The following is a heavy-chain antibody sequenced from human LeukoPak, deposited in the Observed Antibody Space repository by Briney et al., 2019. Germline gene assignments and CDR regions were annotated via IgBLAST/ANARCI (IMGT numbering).Heavy chain of an antibody. D-gene: IGHD2-8*01. CDR1: GFTFSSYS. J-gene: IGHJ4*02. V-gene: IGHV3-48*01. Sequence: PGGSLRLSCAASGFTFSSYSMNWVHQAPGKGLEWVSYISSSSSTIYYADSVKGRFTISRDNAKNSLYLQMNSLRAEDTAVYYCARGWSADYWGQGTLVTVSS. CDR2: ISSSSSTI. CDR3: ARGWSADY.